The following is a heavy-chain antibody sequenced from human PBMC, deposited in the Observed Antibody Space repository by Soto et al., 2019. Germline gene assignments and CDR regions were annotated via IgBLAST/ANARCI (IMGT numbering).Heavy chain of an antibody. Sequence: QVQLVQSGAEVKKPGYSVTVSCKASGGTFSSYTISWVRQAPGQGLEWMGGIIPIFGTANYAQKFQGSVTITAAESTSTAYMELSSLRSYDTAVYYCARGNHRWLQLWYFDLWGRGTLVTVSS. CDR1: GGTFSSYT. CDR3: ARGNHRWLQLWYFDL. CDR2: IIPIFGTA. D-gene: IGHD5-12*01. V-gene: IGHV1-69*12. J-gene: IGHJ2*01.